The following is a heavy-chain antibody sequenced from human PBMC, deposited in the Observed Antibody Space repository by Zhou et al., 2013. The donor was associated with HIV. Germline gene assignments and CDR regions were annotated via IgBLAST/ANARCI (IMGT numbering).Heavy chain of an antibody. CDR1: GYSLSSGYY. V-gene: IGHV4-38-2*01. CDR2: IYHSGST. J-gene: IGHJ6*03. D-gene: IGHD1-7*01. CDR3: AGWGSELLGGYYYMDV. Sequence: VQLQESGPGLVKPSETLSLTCAVSGYSLSSGYYWGWIRQPPGKGLEWIGSIYHSGSTYYNPSLKSRVTMSVDTSKNQFSLKLSSVTAADTAVYYCAGWGSELLGGYYYMDVWGKGATVTVSS.